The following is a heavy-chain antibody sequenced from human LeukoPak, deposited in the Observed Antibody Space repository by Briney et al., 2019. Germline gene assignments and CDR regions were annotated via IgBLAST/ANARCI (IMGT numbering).Heavy chain of an antibody. CDR3: AKAQDIAARRSYFQH. Sequence: GGSLRLSCAASGFTFSSYGMHWVRQAPGKGLEWVAFIRYDGSNKYYADSVKGRFTISRDNSKNTLYLQMNSLRAEDTAVYYCAKAQDIAARRSYFQHWGQGTLVTVSS. CDR2: IRYDGSNK. J-gene: IGHJ1*01. V-gene: IGHV3-30*02. CDR1: GFTFSSYG. D-gene: IGHD6-6*01.